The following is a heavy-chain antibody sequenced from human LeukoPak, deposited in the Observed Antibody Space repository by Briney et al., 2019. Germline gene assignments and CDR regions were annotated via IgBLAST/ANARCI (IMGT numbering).Heavy chain of an antibody. J-gene: IGHJ6*02. D-gene: IGHD3-10*02. V-gene: IGHV1-69*04. CDR2: IIPILGIA. CDR3: ARDLHYYVAMDV. Sequence: ASVKVSCKASGGTFSSYAISWVRQAPGQGLEWMGRIIPILGIANYAQKFQGRVTITADKSTSTAYMELSSLRSEDTAVYYCARDLHYYVAMDVWGRGTTVTVSS. CDR1: GGTFSSYA.